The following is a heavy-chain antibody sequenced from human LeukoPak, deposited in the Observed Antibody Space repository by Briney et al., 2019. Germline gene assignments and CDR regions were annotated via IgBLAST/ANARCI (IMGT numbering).Heavy chain of an antibody. V-gene: IGHV4-4*07. CDR1: SDYITTYY. D-gene: IGHD3-16*01. CDR2: IHSSGSS. CDR3: ARDPFRSSFDY. J-gene: IGHJ4*02. Sequence: SETLSLTCTVSSDYITTYYWTWIRQPAGKGLEWIGRIHSSGSSYYNPSLRSRVTMSIDTSQNQFSLKLTTVTAADTAVYYCARDPFRSSFDYWGQGTRVTVSS.